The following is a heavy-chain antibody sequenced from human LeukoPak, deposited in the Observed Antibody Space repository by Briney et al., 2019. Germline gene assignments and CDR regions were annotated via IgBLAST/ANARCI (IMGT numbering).Heavy chain of an antibody. CDR2: INPNSGGT. Sequence: GASVKVSCKASGYTFTSYGISWVRQAPGQGLEWMGWINPNSGGTNYAQKFQGRVTMTRDTSISTAYMELSRLRSDDTAVYYCARPVLSGSYYDHDYWGQGTLVTVSS. V-gene: IGHV1-2*02. D-gene: IGHD1-26*01. J-gene: IGHJ4*02. CDR1: GYTFTSYG. CDR3: ARPVLSGSYYDHDY.